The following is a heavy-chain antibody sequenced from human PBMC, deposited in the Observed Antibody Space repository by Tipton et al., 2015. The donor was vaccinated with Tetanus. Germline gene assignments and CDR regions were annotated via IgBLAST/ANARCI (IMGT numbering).Heavy chain of an antibody. CDR2: IYISGST. CDR3: ARDRGVGYCSSTSCYRYYYYYGMDV. D-gene: IGHD2-2*03. CDR1: GGSISSYY. Sequence: TLSLTCTVSGGSISSYYWSWIRQPAGKGLEWIGRIYISGSTNYNPSLKSRVTMSVDTSKNQFSLKLSSVTAADTAVYYCARDRGVGYCSSTSCYRYYYYYGMDVWGQGTTVTVSS. J-gene: IGHJ6*02. V-gene: IGHV4-4*07.